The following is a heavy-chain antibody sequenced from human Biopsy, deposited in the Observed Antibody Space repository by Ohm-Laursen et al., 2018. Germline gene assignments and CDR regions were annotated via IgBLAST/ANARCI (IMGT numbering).Heavy chain of an antibody. Sequence: SLRLSCSASGFTFNTYAMTWVRQAPGKGLEWVSGISVSGSSTFRADSVKDRFTISRDNSKSTLYLQMNSLRADDTAVYYCARSLSGDYVYDAFDIWGQGTMVTVSS. D-gene: IGHD3-16*01. V-gene: IGHV3-23*01. CDR1: GFTFNTYA. J-gene: IGHJ3*02. CDR3: ARSLSGDYVYDAFDI. CDR2: ISVSGSST.